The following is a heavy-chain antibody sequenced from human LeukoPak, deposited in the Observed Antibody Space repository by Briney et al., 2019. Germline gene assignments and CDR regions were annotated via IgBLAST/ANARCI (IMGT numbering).Heavy chain of an antibody. Sequence: GGSLRLSCAASGFTFSSYGMHWVRQAPGKGLEWVSAIGGRGVDIYYADSVKGRFTISRDNSKNTLYLQMNSLRAEDTAVYYCAKAGSIAARPPFFDYWGQGTLVTVSS. CDR2: IGGRGVDI. J-gene: IGHJ4*02. CDR3: AKAGSIAARPPFFDY. CDR1: GFTFSSYG. V-gene: IGHV3-23*01. D-gene: IGHD6-6*01.